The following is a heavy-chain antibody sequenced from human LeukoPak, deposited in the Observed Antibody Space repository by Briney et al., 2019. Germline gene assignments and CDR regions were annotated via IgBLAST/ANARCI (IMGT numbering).Heavy chain of an antibody. J-gene: IGHJ4*02. CDR2: INGATGNT. CDR1: GYTFTSHA. CDR3: ASAKWELRTHYYFDY. V-gene: IGHV1-3*01. D-gene: IGHD1-26*01. Sequence: ASVKVSCKASGYTFTSHALHWVRQAPGESLEWMAWINGATGNTEYSQKFQARVTITRDTSASTAYMELSSLRSEDTAVYYCASAKWELRTHYYFDYWGQGTLVTVSS.